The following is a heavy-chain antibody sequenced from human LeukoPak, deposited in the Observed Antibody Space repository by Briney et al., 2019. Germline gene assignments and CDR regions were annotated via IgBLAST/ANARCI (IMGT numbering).Heavy chain of an antibody. D-gene: IGHD3-22*01. CDR1: GFTFDDYA. J-gene: IGHJ4*02. V-gene: IGHV3-9*01. CDR2: ISWNSGSI. CDR3: AKVQYYHSSGYLDY. Sequence: PGGSLRLSCAASGFTFDDYAMHWVRQAPGKGLEWVSGISWNSGSIGYADSVKGRFTISRDNSNNMLYLQMKSLRAEDTAVYYCAKVQYYHSSGYLDYWGQGTLVTVSS.